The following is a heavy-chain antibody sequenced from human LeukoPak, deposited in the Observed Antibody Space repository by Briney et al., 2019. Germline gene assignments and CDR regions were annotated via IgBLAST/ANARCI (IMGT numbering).Heavy chain of an antibody. Sequence: SETLSLTCAVYGGSFSGYYWSWIRQPPGKGLEWIGEINHSGSTNYNPSLKSRVTISVDTSKNQFSLKLSSVTAADTAVYYCARGQSSEWLRTYYYHYGMDVWGKGTTVTVSS. CDR2: INHSGST. J-gene: IGHJ6*04. V-gene: IGHV4-34*01. CDR1: GGSFSGYY. D-gene: IGHD5-12*01. CDR3: ARGQSSEWLRTYYYHYGMDV.